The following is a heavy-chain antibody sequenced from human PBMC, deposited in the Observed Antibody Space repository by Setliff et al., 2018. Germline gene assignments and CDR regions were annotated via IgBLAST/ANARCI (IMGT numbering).Heavy chain of an antibody. CDR2: IYYSGST. J-gene: IGHJ4*02. V-gene: IGHV4-59*12. CDR3: ASRATYYNFWSGYYLY. CDR1: GGSISSYY. Sequence: ASETLSLTCTVSGGSISSYYWSWIRQPPGKGLEWIGYIYYSGSTNYNPSLKSRVTISVDTSKNQFSLKLSSVTAADTAVYYCASRATYYNFWSGYYLYWGQGTLVTVSS. D-gene: IGHD3-3*01.